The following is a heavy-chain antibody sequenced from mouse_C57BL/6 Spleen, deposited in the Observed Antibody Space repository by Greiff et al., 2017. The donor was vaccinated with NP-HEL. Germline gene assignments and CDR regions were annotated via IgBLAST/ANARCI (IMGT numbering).Heavy chain of an antibody. V-gene: IGHV1-63*01. CDR1: GYTFTNYW. J-gene: IGHJ4*01. Sequence: QVHVKQSGAELVRPGTSVKMSCKASGYTFTNYWIGWAKQRPGHGLEWIGDIYPGGGYTNYNEKFKGKATLTADKSSSTAYMQFSSLTSEDSAIYYCARRITTAVATGAMDYWGQGTSVTVSS. CDR2: IYPGGGYT. D-gene: IGHD1-1*01. CDR3: ARRITTAVATGAMDY.